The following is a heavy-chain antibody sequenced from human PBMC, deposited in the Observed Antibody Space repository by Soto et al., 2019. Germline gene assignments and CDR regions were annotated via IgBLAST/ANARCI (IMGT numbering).Heavy chain of an antibody. CDR2: ISSSSSTI. CDR1: GFTFSSYS. CDR3: ARPGYSSSSYGMDV. Sequence: GGSLRHSCAASGFTFSSYSMNWVRQAPGKGLEWVSYISSSSSTIYYADSVKGRFTISRDNAKNSLYLQMNSLRDEDTAVYYCARPGYSSSSYGMDVWGQGTTVTVSS. D-gene: IGHD6-6*01. V-gene: IGHV3-48*02. J-gene: IGHJ6*02.